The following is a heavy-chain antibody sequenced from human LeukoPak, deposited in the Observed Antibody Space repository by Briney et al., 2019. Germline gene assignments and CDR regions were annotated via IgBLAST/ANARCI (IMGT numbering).Heavy chain of an antibody. V-gene: IGHV4-61*02. Sequence: PSETLPLTCTVSGGSISSGSYYWSWIRQPAGKGLEWIGRIYTSGSTNYNPSLKSRVTMSVDTSKNQFSLRLSSVTAADTAVFFCARLPERSDLLPSYANSFDCWGQGTLVTVSS. J-gene: IGHJ4*02. CDR2: IYTSGST. D-gene: IGHD3-9*01. CDR1: GGSISSGSYY. CDR3: ARLPERSDLLPSYANSFDC.